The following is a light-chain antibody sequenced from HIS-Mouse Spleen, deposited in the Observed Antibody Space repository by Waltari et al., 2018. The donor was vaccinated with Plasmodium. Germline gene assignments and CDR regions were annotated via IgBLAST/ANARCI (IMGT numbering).Light chain of an antibody. CDR3: YSTDSSGNHRV. CDR2: EDS. J-gene: IGLJ3*02. V-gene: IGLV3-10*01. Sequence: SYELTQPPSVSVYPGQTPRITCPGDALPKKQAYWYQQKSGQAPVLVIYEDSKRPSGIPERFSGSSSGTMATLTISGAQVEDEADYYCYSTDSSGNHRVFGGGTKLTVL. CDR1: ALPKKQ.